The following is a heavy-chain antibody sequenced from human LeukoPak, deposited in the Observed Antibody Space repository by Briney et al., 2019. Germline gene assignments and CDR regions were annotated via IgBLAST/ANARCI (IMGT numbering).Heavy chain of an antibody. Sequence: ASVKVSCKASGGTFSSYAISWVRQAPGQGLEWMGGIIPIFGTANYAQKFQGRVTITADESTCTAYMELSSLRSEGTAVYYCARGKGPYDILTGLFDYWGQGTLVTVSS. V-gene: IGHV1-69*13. CDR2: IIPIFGTA. J-gene: IGHJ4*02. CDR1: GGTFSSYA. D-gene: IGHD3-9*01. CDR3: ARGKGPYDILTGLFDY.